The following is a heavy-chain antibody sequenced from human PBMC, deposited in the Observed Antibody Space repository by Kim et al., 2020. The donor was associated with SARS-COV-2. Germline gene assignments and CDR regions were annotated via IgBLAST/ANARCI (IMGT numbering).Heavy chain of an antibody. CDR3: AKEASGSYIDY. D-gene: IGHD1-26*01. CDR1: GFTFSSYG. Sequence: GGSLRLSCAASGFTFSSYGMHWVRQAPGKGLEWVAVIWYDGSNKYYADSVKGRFTISRDNSKNTLYLQMNSLRAEDTAVYYCAKEASGSYIDYWGQEPWSPSPQ. V-gene: IGHV3-33*06. J-gene: IGHJ4*01. CDR2: IWYDGSNK.